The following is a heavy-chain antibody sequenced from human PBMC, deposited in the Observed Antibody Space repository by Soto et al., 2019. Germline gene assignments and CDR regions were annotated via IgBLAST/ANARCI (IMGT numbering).Heavy chain of an antibody. J-gene: IGHJ3*01. CDR2: INPANGNT. Sequence: QVQLVQSGAELKKPGASVNISCQASGFTFSDTLINWVRQGPGQRLEWMGWINPANGNTRYSESFQGRVTISSLSSASTAYVALSDLTSDDTAVYYCARVIVSLGPRANDAFDVWGQGTMITVSS. V-gene: IGHV1-3*01. CDR3: ARVIVSLGPRANDAFDV. CDR1: GFTFSDTL. D-gene: IGHD1-26*01.